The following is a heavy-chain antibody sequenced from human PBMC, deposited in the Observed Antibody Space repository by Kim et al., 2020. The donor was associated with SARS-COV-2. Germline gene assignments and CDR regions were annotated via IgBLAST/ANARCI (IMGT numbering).Heavy chain of an antibody. Sequence: GGSLRLSCAASGFTFSDSWMDWVRQTAGGGLLWVARINPDGTSTYYPDSVKGRFAISRDNSKNTLYLQMNSLRTEDTAVYYCFRVGVDYWSQGTLVTVSS. J-gene: IGHJ4*02. D-gene: IGHD1-26*01. V-gene: IGHV3-74*01. CDR2: INPDGTST. CDR3: FRVGVDY. CDR1: GFTFSDSW.